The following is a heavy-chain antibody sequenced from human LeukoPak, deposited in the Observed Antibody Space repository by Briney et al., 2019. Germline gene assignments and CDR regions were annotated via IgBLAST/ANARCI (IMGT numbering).Heavy chain of an antibody. CDR3: TRADCSSSSCYTVEY. V-gene: IGHV3-64*02. Sequence: SGGSLRLSCAASGFTFNSYAMQWVRQAPGKGLEFVSVISSDGDSTYYADSVKGRFIISRDNSKNTLYLQMGSLRADDMAVYYCTRADCSSSSCYTVEYWGQGTLVTVSS. CDR2: ISSDGDST. CDR1: GFTFNSYA. D-gene: IGHD2-2*01. J-gene: IGHJ4*02.